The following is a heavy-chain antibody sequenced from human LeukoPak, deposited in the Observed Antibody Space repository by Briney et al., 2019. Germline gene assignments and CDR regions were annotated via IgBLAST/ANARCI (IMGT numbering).Heavy chain of an antibody. J-gene: IGHJ3*01. CDR1: GGSISSTGYC. CDR3: AKAGVRYFDSSGLYAFDF. Sequence: SETLSLTCAVSGGSISSTGYCWAWIRQPPGKGQEWIGTIYYSGSTYHNTSLKSRITMSVDTSRNQFSLKLSSVDAADTAVYYCAKAGVRYFDSSGLYAFDFWGQGTTVTVSS. V-gene: IGHV4-39*01. CDR2: IYYSGST. D-gene: IGHD3-22*01.